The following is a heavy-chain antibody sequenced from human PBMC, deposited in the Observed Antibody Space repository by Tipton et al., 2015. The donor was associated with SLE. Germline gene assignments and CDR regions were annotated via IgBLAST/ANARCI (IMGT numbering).Heavy chain of an antibody. V-gene: IGHV4-4*08. Sequence: TLSLTCTVSGGSISSSYWSWIRQSPGKGLEWIAYIYTSDSSTYNPSLSGRVVISADTSKNQFSLKLSSVTAADTAVYYCASQATVTPKWGQGTLVTVSS. CDR2: IYTSDSS. CDR1: GGSISSSY. D-gene: IGHD4-17*01. J-gene: IGHJ4*02. CDR3: ASQATVTPK.